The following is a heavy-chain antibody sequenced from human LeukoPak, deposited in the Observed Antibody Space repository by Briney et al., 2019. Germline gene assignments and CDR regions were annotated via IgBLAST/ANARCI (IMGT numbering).Heavy chain of an antibody. Sequence: SETLSLTCAVYGGSFSGYYWSWIRRPPGKGLEWIGEINHSGSTNYNPSLKSRVTISVDTSKNQFSLKLSSVTAADTAVYYCARGRMVRGLDPWGQGTLVTVSS. V-gene: IGHV4-34*01. CDR1: GGSFSGYY. CDR3: ARGRMVRGLDP. D-gene: IGHD3-10*01. CDR2: INHSGST. J-gene: IGHJ5*02.